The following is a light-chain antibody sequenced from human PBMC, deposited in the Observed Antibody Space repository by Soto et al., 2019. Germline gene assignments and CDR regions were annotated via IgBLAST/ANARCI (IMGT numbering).Light chain of an antibody. CDR3: QQSSNWPPCT. J-gene: IGKJ1*01. V-gene: IGKV3-11*01. CDR1: QSVSCY. CDR2: DAS. Sequence: EIVLTQSPATLPLSPGERATLSCRARQSVSCYLAWYQQKPGQAPRLRIYDASNRATGIPARFSGSGSGTDFPLTISCLEPEDFAVYYCQQSSNWPPCTFGQGTKVDIQ.